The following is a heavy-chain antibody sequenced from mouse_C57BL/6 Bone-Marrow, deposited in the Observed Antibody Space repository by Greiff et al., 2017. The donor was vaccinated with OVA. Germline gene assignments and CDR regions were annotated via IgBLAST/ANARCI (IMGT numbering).Heavy chain of an antibody. CDR3: ARDYGSSRYYYAMDY. Sequence: QVQLKQPGAELVKPGASVKLSCKASGYTFTSYWMHWVKQRPGRGLEWIGRIDPNSGGTKYNEKFKSKATLTADKPSSTAYLQLSSLTSEDSAVYYCARDYGSSRYYYAMDYWGQGTSVTVSS. CDR2: IDPNSGGT. J-gene: IGHJ4*01. V-gene: IGHV1-72*01. D-gene: IGHD1-1*01. CDR1: GYTFTSYW.